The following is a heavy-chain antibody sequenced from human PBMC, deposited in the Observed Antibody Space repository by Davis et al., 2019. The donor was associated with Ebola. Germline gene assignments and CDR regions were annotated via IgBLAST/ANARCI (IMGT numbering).Heavy chain of an antibody. D-gene: IGHD5-24*01. Sequence: SETLSLTCAVYGGSFSGYYWSWIRQPPGKGLEWIGEINHSGSTNYNPSLKSRVTISIDTSNNQFSLKLSSVTAADTAVYYCARGRDAYKTGYWDQGTLVTVSS. CDR3: ARGRDAYKTGY. CDR2: INHSGST. CDR1: GGSFSGYY. V-gene: IGHV4-34*01. J-gene: IGHJ4*02.